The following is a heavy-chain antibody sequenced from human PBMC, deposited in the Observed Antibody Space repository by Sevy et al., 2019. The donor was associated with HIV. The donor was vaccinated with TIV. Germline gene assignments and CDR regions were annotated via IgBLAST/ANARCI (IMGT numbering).Heavy chain of an antibody. Sequence: SETLSLTCTVSGGSISSNYWSWIRQPPGKGLEWIGYIYSSGSSYNPSLKSRVSISMDTSKNQFSLKLNSVTAADTAVYYCARSSGYSSSDFDYWGQGTLVTVSS. J-gene: IGHJ4*02. V-gene: IGHV4-59*01. CDR2: IYSSGSS. CDR1: GGSISSNY. CDR3: ARSSGYSSSDFDY. D-gene: IGHD5-18*01.